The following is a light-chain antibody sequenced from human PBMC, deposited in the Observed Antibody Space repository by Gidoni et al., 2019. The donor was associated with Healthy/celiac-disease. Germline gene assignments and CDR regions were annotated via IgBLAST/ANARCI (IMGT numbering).Light chain of an antibody. CDR3: QQRSSLLT. Sequence: EIVLTQSPTTLSLSPGERATLSCRASQSVSSYLAWYQQKPGQAPRLLIYDASRRATGIPARFSGSGSGTDFTLTISSLEPEDFAVYYCQQRSSLLTFXGXTKVEIK. V-gene: IGKV3-11*01. CDR1: QSVSSY. CDR2: DAS. J-gene: IGKJ4*01.